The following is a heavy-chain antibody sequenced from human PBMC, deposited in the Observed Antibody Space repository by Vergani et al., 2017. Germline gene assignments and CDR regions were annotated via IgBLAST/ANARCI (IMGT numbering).Heavy chain of an antibody. CDR1: GGTFSSYA. CDR2: IIPIFGTA. D-gene: IGHD6-19*01. Sequence: QVQLVQSGAEVKKPGSSVKVSCKASGGTFSSYAISWVRQAPGQGLEWMGGIIPIFGTANYAQKFQGRVTITADESTSTAYLELRSLRSEDTAVYYCARRGSGGGYFYYWGQGPLVTVSS. J-gene: IGHJ4*02. V-gene: IGHV1-69*12. CDR3: ARRGSGGGYFYY.